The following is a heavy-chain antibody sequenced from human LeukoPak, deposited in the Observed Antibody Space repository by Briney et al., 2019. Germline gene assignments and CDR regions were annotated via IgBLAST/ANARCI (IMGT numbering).Heavy chain of an antibody. CDR2: IIPIFGTA. CDR3: ARVGPYCSGGSCYSHYYYYYGMDV. J-gene: IGHJ6*02. Sequence: SVKVSCKASGGTFSSYAISWVRQAPGQGLEWMGGIIPIFGTANYAQKFQGRVTITADESTSTAYMELSSLRSEDTAVYYRARVGPYCSGGSCYSHYYYYYGMDVLGQGTTVTVSS. V-gene: IGHV1-69*13. CDR1: GGTFSSYA. D-gene: IGHD2-15*01.